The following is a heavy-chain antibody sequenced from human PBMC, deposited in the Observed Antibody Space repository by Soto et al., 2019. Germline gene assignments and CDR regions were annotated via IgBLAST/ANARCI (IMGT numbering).Heavy chain of an antibody. D-gene: IGHD3-9*01. CDR1: GGSFSPNY. J-gene: IGHJ5*02. Sequence: SETLSLTCTVSGGSFSPNYWSWIRQPPGKGLEWIGEINHSGSTNYNPSLKSRVTISVDTSKNQFSLKLSSVTAADTAVYYCVRDWLLTRPNWFDPWGQGTLVTVSS. CDR3: VRDWLLTRPNWFDP. CDR2: INHSGST. V-gene: IGHV4-34*01.